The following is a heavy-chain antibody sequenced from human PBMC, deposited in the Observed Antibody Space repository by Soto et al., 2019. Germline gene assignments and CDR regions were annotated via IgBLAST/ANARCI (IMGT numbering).Heavy chain of an antibody. Sequence: ASVKVSCKASGYIFNDYSINWVRQAPGQGLEWVGWISAYYGNTNYAQKIQGRVTMTTDTSTSTAYMELKSLRSDDTAVYYCARSDRKYYDNSSGKRLDAFDIWGQGTMVTVSS. CDR3: ARSDRKYYDNSSGKRLDAFDI. D-gene: IGHD3-22*01. CDR2: ISAYYGNT. J-gene: IGHJ3*02. V-gene: IGHV1-18*01. CDR1: GYIFNDYS.